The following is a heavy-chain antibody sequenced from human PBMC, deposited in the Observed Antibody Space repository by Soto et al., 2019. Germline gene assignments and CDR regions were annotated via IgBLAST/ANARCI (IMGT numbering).Heavy chain of an antibody. J-gene: IGHJ3*01. CDR2: IFPGDPDT. CDR1: GYSFTTYW. CDR3: ARARVSTPRLEDPFDV. D-gene: IGHD5-12*01. Sequence: GESLKISCKGSGYSFTTYWLAWVRQMPGKGLEYMGIIFPGDPDTRYSPSFQGQVTISADKSINTAYLQWTSLKASDTAIYYCARARVSTPRLEDPFDVWGQGTMVTVSS. V-gene: IGHV5-51*01.